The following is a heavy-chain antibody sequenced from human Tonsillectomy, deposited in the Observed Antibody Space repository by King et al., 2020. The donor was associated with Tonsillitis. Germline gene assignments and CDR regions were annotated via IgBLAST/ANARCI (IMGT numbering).Heavy chain of an antibody. CDR3: ANGYTGSGSYDY. V-gene: IGHV3-23*03. Sequence: QLVESGGGLVQPGGSLRLSCAASGFTLRSYAMSWVRQASGKGLEWVSVIYSGGSSTNYAESVKGRFTISRDNSKNTLYLQMNSLRAEDTAVYYCANGYTGSGSYDYWGQGTLVTVSS. J-gene: IGHJ4*02. D-gene: IGHD3-10*01. CDR1: GFTLRSYA. CDR2: IYSGGSST.